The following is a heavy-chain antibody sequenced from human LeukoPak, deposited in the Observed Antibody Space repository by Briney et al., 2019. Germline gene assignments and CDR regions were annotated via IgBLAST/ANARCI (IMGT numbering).Heavy chain of an antibody. CDR2: INHSGGT. D-gene: IGHD3-10*01. J-gene: IGHJ5*02. Sequence: AETLSLTCAVYGGSFSGYYWSWIRQPPGKGLEWIGEINHSGGTNYNPSLKSRVTISVDTSKNQFSLKLSSVTAADTAVYYCARGPGGSGSYYKFRWFDPWGQGTLVTVSS. CDR1: GGSFSGYY. CDR3: ARGPGGSGSYYKFRWFDP. V-gene: IGHV4-34*01.